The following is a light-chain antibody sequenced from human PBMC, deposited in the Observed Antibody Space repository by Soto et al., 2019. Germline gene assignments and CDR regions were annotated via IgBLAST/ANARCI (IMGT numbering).Light chain of an antibody. V-gene: IGLV2-14*01. CDR1: SSDVGGYNY. CDR2: GVT. J-gene: IGLJ1*01. CDR3: SSYTSASTLLYL. Sequence: QSALTQPASVSGSPGQSITISCTGTSSDVGGYNYVSWYQQHPGIAPKLLIYGVTNRPSGVSTRFSGSKSGNTASRTISGLQAEDEADYHCSSYTSASTLLYLFGTGTKLTVL.